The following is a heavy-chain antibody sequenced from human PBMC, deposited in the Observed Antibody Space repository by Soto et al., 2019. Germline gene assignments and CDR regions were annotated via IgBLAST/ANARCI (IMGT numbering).Heavy chain of an antibody. D-gene: IGHD3-9*01. CDR3: ARPHFHSNIFYYYFDS. J-gene: IGHJ4*02. Sequence: SETLSLTCAVYGGSLSGYYWSWIRQPPGKGLEWIGEIFHGGSTNYSPSLKSRVTISVDTSKNQFSLELNSVTAADTAVYYCARPHFHSNIFYYYFDSWGQGTLVTVSS. CDR1: GGSLSGYY. V-gene: IGHV4-34*12. CDR2: IFHGGST.